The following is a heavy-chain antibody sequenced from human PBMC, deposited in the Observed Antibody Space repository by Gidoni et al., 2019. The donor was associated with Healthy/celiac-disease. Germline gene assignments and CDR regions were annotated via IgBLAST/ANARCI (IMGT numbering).Heavy chain of an antibody. Sequence: EVQLVESGGGWVQLGGSLRPSCAASGFTFSSYWMSWVRQAPGKGLEWVANIKQDGSEKYYVDSVKGRFTISRDNAKNSLYLQMNSLRAEDTAVYYCARDPPRGGSSGFDYWGQGTLVTVSS. J-gene: IGHJ4*02. V-gene: IGHV3-7*01. CDR1: GFTFSSYW. CDR2: IKQDGSEK. CDR3: ARDPPRGGSSGFDY. D-gene: IGHD2-15*01.